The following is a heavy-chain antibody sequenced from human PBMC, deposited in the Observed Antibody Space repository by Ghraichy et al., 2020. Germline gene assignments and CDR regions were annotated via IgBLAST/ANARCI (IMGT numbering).Heavy chain of an antibody. D-gene: IGHD3-10*01. CDR2: ISGSGGST. CDR1: GFTFSSYA. V-gene: IGHV3-23*01. J-gene: IGHJ5*02. CDR3: AKCGKWFGAPDNWFDP. Sequence: GGSLRLSCAASGFTFSSYAMSWVRQAPGKGLEWVSAISGSGGSTYYADSVKGRFTISRDNSKNTLYLQMNSLRAEDTAVYYCAKCGKWFGAPDNWFDPWGQGTLVTVSS.